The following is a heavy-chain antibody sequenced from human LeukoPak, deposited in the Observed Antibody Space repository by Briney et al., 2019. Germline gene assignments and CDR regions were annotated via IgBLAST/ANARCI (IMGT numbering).Heavy chain of an antibody. D-gene: IGHD6-13*01. V-gene: IGHV3-23*01. Sequence: GGSLRLSCAASGFTFSRFAMSWVRQAPEKGLEWVSAISGSGGSTYYADSVKGRFTISRDNSKNTLYLQMSSLRAEDTAVYYCAKSPHGSWWYYFDYWGQGTLVTVSS. J-gene: IGHJ4*02. CDR2: ISGSGGST. CDR1: GFTFSRFA. CDR3: AKSPHGSWWYYFDY.